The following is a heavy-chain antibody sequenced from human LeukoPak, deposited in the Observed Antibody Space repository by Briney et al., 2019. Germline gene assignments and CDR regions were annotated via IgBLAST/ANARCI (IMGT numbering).Heavy chain of an antibody. CDR1: GASISSNW. CDR3: VRDRGEWSYSHDY. J-gene: IGHJ4*02. D-gene: IGHD3-10*01. V-gene: IGHV4-4*02. CDR2: IHHSGSA. Sequence: SETLSLTCAVSGASISSNWWNWVRQPPGKGLEWIGEIHHSGSANYNPSLKSRVTISLDTSENQFSLRLSSVTAADTAVYYCVRDRGEWSYSHDYWGQGTLVTVSS.